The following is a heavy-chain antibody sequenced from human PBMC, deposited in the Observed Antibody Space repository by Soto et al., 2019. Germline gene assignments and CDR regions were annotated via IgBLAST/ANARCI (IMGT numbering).Heavy chain of an antibody. J-gene: IGHJ4*02. V-gene: IGHV4-4*02. Sequence: KPSETLSLTCVVSGDSISSSNWWSWVRQPPGKGLEWIGEIYHSGSSTYNPSLKGRVTISIDTSKNQFSLNLNSVTAADTALYYCVRDLGTGTDYWGQGSLGTVSS. CDR1: GDSISSSNW. D-gene: IGHD1-1*01. CDR2: IYHSGSS. CDR3: VRDLGTGTDY.